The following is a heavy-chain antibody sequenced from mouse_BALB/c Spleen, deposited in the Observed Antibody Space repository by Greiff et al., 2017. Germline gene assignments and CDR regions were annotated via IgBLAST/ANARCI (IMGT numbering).Heavy chain of an antibody. CDR1: GYAFSSSW. CDR2: IYPGDGDT. Sequence: QVQLQQSGPELVKPGASVKISCKASGYAFSSSWMNWVKQRPGQGLEWIGRIYPGDGDTNYNEKFKGKATFTADTSSNTAYMQLSSLTSEDSAVYYCARPFHYGSSYGFAYWGQGTLVTVSA. J-gene: IGHJ3*01. D-gene: IGHD1-1*01. CDR3: ARPFHYGSSYGFAY. V-gene: IGHV1-82*01.